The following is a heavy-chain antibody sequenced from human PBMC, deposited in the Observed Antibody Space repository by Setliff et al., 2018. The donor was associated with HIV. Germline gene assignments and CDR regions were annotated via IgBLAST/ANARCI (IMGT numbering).Heavy chain of an antibody. CDR1: GFTFRSYW. D-gene: IGHD2-15*01. CDR2: IKEDGSEK. V-gene: IGHV3-7*03. CDR3: ASLLPVDY. J-gene: IGHJ4*02. Sequence: GGSLRLSCAASGFTFRSYWMTWVRQAPGKGLEWVASIKEDGSEKYYVDSLKGRFTISRDTAKNTLYLQVSSLRAEDTAVYYCASLLPVDYWGQGTLVTVSS.